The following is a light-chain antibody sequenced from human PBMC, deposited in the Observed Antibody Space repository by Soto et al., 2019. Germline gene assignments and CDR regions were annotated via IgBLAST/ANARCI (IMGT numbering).Light chain of an antibody. V-gene: IGLV2-14*03. CDR3: NSFTSSSTHV. J-gene: IGLJ1*01. CDR2: DVS. Sequence: QSALTQPASVSGSPGQSITISCTGTSRDIGAYNYVSWFQQHPDKAPKLLIYDVSNRPSGVSNRFSGSKSGNTASLTISGLQAEDEAEYYCNSFTSSSTHVFGTGTKVTVL. CDR1: SRDIGAYNY.